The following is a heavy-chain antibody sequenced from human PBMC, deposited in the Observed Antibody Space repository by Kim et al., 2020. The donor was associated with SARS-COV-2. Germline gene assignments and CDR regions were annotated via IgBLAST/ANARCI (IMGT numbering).Heavy chain of an antibody. J-gene: IGHJ4*02. CDR2: ISYDGSKK. Sequence: GGSLRLSCAASGFTFSSYAMHWVRQAPDKGLEWVAVISYDGSKKYYADSVKGRFTISRDNSENALYLQMDSLRPEDTAVYCCVSTPYGSGRGIDYWGLGALVTVSS. CDR1: GFTFSSYA. CDR3: VSTPYGSGRGIDY. D-gene: IGHD3-10*01. V-gene: IGHV3-30*04.